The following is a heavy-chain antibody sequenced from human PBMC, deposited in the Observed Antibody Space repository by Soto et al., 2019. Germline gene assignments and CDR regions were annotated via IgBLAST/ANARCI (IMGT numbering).Heavy chain of an antibody. CDR3: ARTRDQYCSGCNCYYYYYMDV. J-gene: IGHJ6*03. CDR1: GDSISSYY. D-gene: IGHD2-15*01. Sequence: SETLSLTCTVSGDSISSYYWSWIRQSPGKGLEWIGYIYYSGTTNYNPSLKSRVTISVDTSKGQFSLRLSSVTAADTAVYYCARTRDQYCSGCNCYYYYYMDVWGKGTTVTVSS. CDR2: IYYSGTT. V-gene: IGHV4-59*08.